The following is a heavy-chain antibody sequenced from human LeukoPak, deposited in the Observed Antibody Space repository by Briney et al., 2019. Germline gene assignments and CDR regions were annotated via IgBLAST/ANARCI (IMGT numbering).Heavy chain of an antibody. CDR2: ISYDGSNK. V-gene: IGHV3-30*18. D-gene: IGHD4/OR15-4a*01. CDR1: GFTFSSYG. CDR3: AKPSGADRGHLDF. J-gene: IGHJ4*02. Sequence: PGRSLRLSCAASGFTFSSYGMHWVRQAPGKGLEWVAVISYDGSNKYCADSVKGRFTISRDNSKNTLYLQMNSLRAEDTAVYYCAKPSGADRGHLDFWGQGTLVTVSS.